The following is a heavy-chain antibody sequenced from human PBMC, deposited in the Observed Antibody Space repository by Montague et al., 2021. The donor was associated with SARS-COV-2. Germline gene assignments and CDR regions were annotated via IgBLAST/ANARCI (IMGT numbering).Heavy chain of an antibody. CDR1: GGSISSSSYY. D-gene: IGHD2/OR15-2a*01. J-gene: IGHJ4*02. V-gene: IGHV4-39*07. Sequence: SETLSLTCTVSGGSISSSSYYWGWIRQPPGKGLEWIGNIFYSGSTYYNTSLKSRVTISVDTSQNQFSLRLSSVTAADTAVYYCARDLPPSRPRNPVWGQGTLVTVSS. CDR3: ARDLPPSRPRNPV. CDR2: IFYSGST.